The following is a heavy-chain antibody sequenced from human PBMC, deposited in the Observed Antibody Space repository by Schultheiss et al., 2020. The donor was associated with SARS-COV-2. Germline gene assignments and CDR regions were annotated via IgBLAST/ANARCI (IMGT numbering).Heavy chain of an antibody. CDR2: IYYSGST. CDR3: ARGAVRGSVFDY. V-gene: IGHV4-59*12. Sequence: SETLSLTCTVSGGSISGYYWSWIRQPAGKGLEWIGYIYYSGSTNYNPSLKSRVTISVDTSKNQFSLKLSSVTAADTAVYYCARGAVRGSVFDYWGQGTLVTVSS. CDR1: GGSISGYY. J-gene: IGHJ4*02. D-gene: IGHD3-10*01.